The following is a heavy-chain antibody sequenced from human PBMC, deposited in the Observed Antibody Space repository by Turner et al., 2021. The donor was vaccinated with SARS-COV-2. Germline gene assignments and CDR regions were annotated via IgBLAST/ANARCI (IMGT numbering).Heavy chain of an antibody. J-gene: IGHJ4*02. V-gene: IGHV4-34*01. Sequence: QVQLQQWGAGLLKPSETLSLTCAVYGGSFSGYYWSWIRQPPGKGLEWIGEIYHSGSTNYNPSLKSRVTISVDTSKNQFSLKLSSVTAADTAVYYCARTKGYCSSTSCYLDYWGQGTLVTVSS. D-gene: IGHD2-2*01. CDR2: IYHSGST. CDR3: ARTKGYCSSTSCYLDY. CDR1: GGSFSGYY.